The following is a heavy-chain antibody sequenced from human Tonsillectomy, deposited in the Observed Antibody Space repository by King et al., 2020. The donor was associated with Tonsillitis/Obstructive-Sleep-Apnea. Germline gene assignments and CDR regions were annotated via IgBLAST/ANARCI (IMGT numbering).Heavy chain of an antibody. CDR1: GYTFTSYG. CDR3: ARDGPGATYYFDY. Sequence: QLVQSGAEVKKPGASVKVSCKASGYTFTSYGITWVRQAPGQGLEWMGWISTYNGNTNYAQKFHGRVTMTTDTSTSTGYMELRSLRSDDTAVYYCARDGPGATYYFDYWGQGTLVTVSS. CDR2: ISTYNGNT. V-gene: IGHV1-18*01. D-gene: IGHD1-26*01. J-gene: IGHJ4*02.